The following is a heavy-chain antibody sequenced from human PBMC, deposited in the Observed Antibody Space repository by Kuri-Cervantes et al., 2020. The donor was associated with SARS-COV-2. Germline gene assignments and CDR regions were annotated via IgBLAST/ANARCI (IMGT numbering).Heavy chain of an antibody. J-gene: IGHJ6*02. V-gene: IGHV3-64*01. Sequence: GGSLRLSCAASGFTFSSYAMHWVRQAPGKGLEYVSAISSNGGSTYYANSVKGRFTISRDNSKNTVYLQMNRLTAEDPAIYYCARVGGRHYRDNNYYYGMDVWGQGTTVTVSS. D-gene: IGHD1-26*01. CDR1: GFTFSSYA. CDR2: ISSNGGST. CDR3: ARVGGRHYRDNNYYYGMDV.